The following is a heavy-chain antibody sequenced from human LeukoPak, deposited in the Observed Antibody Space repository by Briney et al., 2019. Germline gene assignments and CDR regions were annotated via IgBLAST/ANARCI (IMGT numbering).Heavy chain of an antibody. V-gene: IGHV3-66*01. J-gene: IGHJ4*02. CDR2: IYSGGST. Sequence: GGSLGLSCAASGFTVSSNYMSWVRQAPGKGLEWVSVIYSGGSTYYADSVKGRFTISRDNSKNTLYLQMNSLRAEDTAVYYCARDDPSSGFDYWGQGTLVTVSS. D-gene: IGHD6-19*01. CDR1: GFTVSSNY. CDR3: ARDDPSSGFDY.